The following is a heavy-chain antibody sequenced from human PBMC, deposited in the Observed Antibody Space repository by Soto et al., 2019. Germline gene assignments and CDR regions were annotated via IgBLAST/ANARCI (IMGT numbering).Heavy chain of an antibody. CDR1: SGSISSSNW. CDR3: ARGLGVDTAGNWFDP. CDR2: IYHNGST. V-gene: IGHV4-4*02. D-gene: IGHD5-18*01. Sequence: SETLSLTCAVSSGSISSSNWWSWVRQPPGKGLEWIGEIYHNGSTNNNPYLKSRVTISVDKSKNKFSLKLSSMTAADTAVFYCARGLGVDTAGNWFDPWGQGTLVTVPQ. J-gene: IGHJ5*02.